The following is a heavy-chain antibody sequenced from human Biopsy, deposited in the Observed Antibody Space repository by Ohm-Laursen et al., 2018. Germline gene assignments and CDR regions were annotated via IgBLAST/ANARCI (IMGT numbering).Heavy chain of an antibody. CDR2: NIPILGTG. CDR3: ATKLTGYFHH. Sequence: SVKVSCKVSGYTLNELSMHWVRQAPGQGLEWLGGNIPILGTGNYAQKFQDRVTVAADTSTSTATMELRSLRSDDTAVYYCATKLTGYFHHWGQGTLVIVSS. J-gene: IGHJ1*01. V-gene: IGHV1-69*06. CDR1: GYTLNELS. D-gene: IGHD3-9*01.